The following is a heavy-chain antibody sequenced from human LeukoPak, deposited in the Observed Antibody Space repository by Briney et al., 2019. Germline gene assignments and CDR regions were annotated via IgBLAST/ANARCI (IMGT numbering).Heavy chain of an antibody. D-gene: IGHD5-24*01. CDR2: VSNSGTTT. V-gene: IGHV3-48*02. CDR1: GFTFSSYS. Sequence: GGSLRLSCAASGFTFSSYSVIWARQAPGKGLERVSYVSNSGTTTYYADSVKGRFTISRDNGKNLVSLQMNSLRDEDTAVYYCARADRDGNKRFLDWGQGTLVTVSS. CDR3: ARADRDGNKRFLD. J-gene: IGHJ4*02.